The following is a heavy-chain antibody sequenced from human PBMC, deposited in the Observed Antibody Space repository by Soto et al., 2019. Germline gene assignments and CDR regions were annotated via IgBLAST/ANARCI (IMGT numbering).Heavy chain of an antibody. CDR3: ARASPSSSILGWVDP. Sequence: SETLSLTCTVSGGSIISGYWSWIRQPPGKGLEWIGYISYSGNTNYNPSLKSRVTMSVDTPKNQFSLRLSSVTTADTAVYYCARASPSSSILGWVDPWGQGTLVTVSS. D-gene: IGHD2-2*01. CDR1: GGSIISGY. J-gene: IGHJ5*02. CDR2: ISYSGNT. V-gene: IGHV4-59*01.